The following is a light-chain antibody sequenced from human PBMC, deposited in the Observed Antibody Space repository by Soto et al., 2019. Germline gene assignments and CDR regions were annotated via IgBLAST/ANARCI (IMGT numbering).Light chain of an antibody. J-gene: IGKJ2*01. V-gene: IGKV1-33*01. CDR1: HDIRNS. CDR2: DAS. CDR3: QQYHNLPRT. Sequence: DIQITQSQSSLSASVGDRVTITCQARHDIRNSLNWFQQKPGKDPKLLISDASNLETGVPSKFTGCGSGTDFTFTISSLQTEDLAPYYCQQYHNLPRTFGHGTKPEIK.